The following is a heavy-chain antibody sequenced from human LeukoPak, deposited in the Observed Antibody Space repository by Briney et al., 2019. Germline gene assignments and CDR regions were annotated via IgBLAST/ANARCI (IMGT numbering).Heavy chain of an antibody. Sequence: GGSLRLSCAASGFTFSDYYMSWIRQAPGKGLEWVSSITSTSTYIYYADSVKGRFTISRDNAQNSLYLQMNSLRAEDTAVYYCARDRRHSHSGFDYWGQGTLVTVSS. CDR3: ARDRRHSHSGFDY. CDR1: GFTFSDYY. J-gene: IGHJ4*02. V-gene: IGHV3-11*06. CDR2: ITSTSTYI. D-gene: IGHD5-18*01.